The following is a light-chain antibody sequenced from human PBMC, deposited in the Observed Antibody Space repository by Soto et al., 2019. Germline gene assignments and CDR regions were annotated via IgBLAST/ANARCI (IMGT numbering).Light chain of an antibody. V-gene: IGKV3-20*01. CDR2: GAS. CDR3: QQYGSSPLYT. J-gene: IGKJ2*01. Sequence: EIVLTQSPGTLSLSPGERATLSCRASQSVSSSYLAWYQQKPGQAPRLLIYGASSRSTGIPDRFSGSGSGTDFTLTISRLEPEDFAVYYCQQYGSSPLYTFGQGTVLDIK. CDR1: QSVSSSY.